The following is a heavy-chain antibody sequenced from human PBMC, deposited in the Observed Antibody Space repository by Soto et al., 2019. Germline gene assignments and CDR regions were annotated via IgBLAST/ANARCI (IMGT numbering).Heavy chain of an antibody. CDR2: ISSSGSTI. J-gene: IGHJ6*03. CDR3: ARGRMGVILHYMDV. V-gene: IGHV3-11*01. CDR1: GFTFRDYY. D-gene: IGHD3-10*01. Sequence: QVQLVESGGGVVKPGGSLRLSCAASGFTFRDYYMSWIRQAPGKGLEWVSDISSSGSTIYYADSVKGRFTISRDNAKNSLSLQMNSLRAEDTAVYYCARGRMGVILHYMDVWGKGTTVTVSS.